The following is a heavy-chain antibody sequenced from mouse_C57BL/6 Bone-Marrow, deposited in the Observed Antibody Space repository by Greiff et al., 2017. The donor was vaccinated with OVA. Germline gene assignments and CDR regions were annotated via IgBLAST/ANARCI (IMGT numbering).Heavy chain of an antibody. J-gene: IGHJ3*01. CDR2: IDPENGDT. CDR3: TTYYSNYPAWFAY. D-gene: IGHD2-5*01. Sequence: EVQLQQSGAELVRPGASVKLSCTASGFNIKDDYMHWVKQRPEQGLEWIGWIDPENGDTEYASKFQGKATITADTSSNTAYMQLSSLTSEDTAVYYCTTYYSNYPAWFAYWGQGTLVTGSA. V-gene: IGHV14-4*01. CDR1: GFNIKDDY.